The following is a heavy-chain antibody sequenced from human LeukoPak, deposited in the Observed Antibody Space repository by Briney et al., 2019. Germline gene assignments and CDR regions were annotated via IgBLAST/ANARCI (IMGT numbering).Heavy chain of an antibody. D-gene: IGHD3-10*01. J-gene: IGHJ4*02. CDR3: ARGTHFPRAY. CDR1: GFIFSNYA. Sequence: GGPLRLSCAASGFIFSNYAMHWVRQAPGKGLEWVAVISYDGSNKYYADSVKGRFTISRDNSKNTLYLQMSSLRDEDTAVYYCARGTHFPRAYWGQGTLVTVSS. CDR2: ISYDGSNK. V-gene: IGHV3-30-3*01.